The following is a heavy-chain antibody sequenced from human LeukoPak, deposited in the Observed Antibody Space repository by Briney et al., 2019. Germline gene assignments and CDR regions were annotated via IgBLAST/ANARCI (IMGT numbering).Heavy chain of an antibody. Sequence: PGGSLRLSCEASGFTFSNYAMAWVRQAPGKGLEWVSLITGTSGRTYYAASVKGRFTISRDNSKNTLYSEMSGLRAEDTAVYYCAELGITMIGGVWGKGTTVTISS. CDR3: AELGITMIGGV. CDR1: GFTFSNYA. D-gene: IGHD3-10*02. J-gene: IGHJ6*04. V-gene: IGHV3-23*01. CDR2: ITGTSGRT.